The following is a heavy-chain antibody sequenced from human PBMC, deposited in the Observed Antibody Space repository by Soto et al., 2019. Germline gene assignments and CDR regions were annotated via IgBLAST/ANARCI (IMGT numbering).Heavy chain of an antibody. CDR3: ARAIRGFSYVVDY. J-gene: IGHJ4*02. D-gene: IGHD5-18*01. CDR2: ISGSGATK. CDR1: GFTFSSLS. V-gene: IGHV3-48*02. Sequence: QTGGSLRLSCAASGFTFSSLSINWVRQAPGKGLEWVSYISGSGATKYYADSVKGRFTISRDNARNSLYLQMSSLSDEDTAVYYCARAIRGFSYVVDYWGQGTLVTVSS.